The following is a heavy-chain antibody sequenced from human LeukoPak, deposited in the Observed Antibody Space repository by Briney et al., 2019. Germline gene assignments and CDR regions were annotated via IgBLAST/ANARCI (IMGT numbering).Heavy chain of an antibody. D-gene: IGHD2-2*01. CDR3: ARPSPRYQYGMDV. V-gene: IGHV4-31*03. CDR1: GGSISSGGHY. J-gene: IGHJ6*02. Sequence: SETLSLTCTVSGGSISSGGHYWSWIRQHPGKGLEWIGYIYYSGSTFYNPSLKSRLTISVDTSKNRFSLKLSSATAADTAVYYCARPSPRYQYGMDVWGQGTTVTVSS. CDR2: IYYSGST.